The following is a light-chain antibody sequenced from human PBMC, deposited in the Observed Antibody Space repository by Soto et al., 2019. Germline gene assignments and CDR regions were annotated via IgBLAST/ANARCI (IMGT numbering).Light chain of an antibody. Sequence: QSVLAQPPSVSGAPGQKVTISCTGSSSNIGAGYDLHWYQQRPGTAPKLLLYGNSNRPSGVPDRFSGSKSGTAASLAITGLQAEDEADYYCQSYDSSLSAYVFGTGTKVTVL. V-gene: IGLV1-40*01. CDR2: GNS. CDR3: QSYDSSLSAYV. CDR1: SSNIGAGYD. J-gene: IGLJ1*01.